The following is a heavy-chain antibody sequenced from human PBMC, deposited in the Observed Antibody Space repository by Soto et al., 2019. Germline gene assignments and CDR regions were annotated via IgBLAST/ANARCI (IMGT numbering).Heavy chain of an antibody. V-gene: IGHV4-39*01. J-gene: IGHJ4*02. CDR2: SSYNGGT. CDR1: TDSSSFSSSY. D-gene: IGHD3-10*01. Sequence: PSETLSLTCTVSTDSSSFSSSYWGWIRQPPGKGLQWIGSSSYNGGTFYNPSLKGRVVISFDTSKKQSSLQVTSVTAADTAVYFCARHRIEVVWRGFDFWGQGSPVTVSS. CDR3: ARHRIEVVWRGFDF.